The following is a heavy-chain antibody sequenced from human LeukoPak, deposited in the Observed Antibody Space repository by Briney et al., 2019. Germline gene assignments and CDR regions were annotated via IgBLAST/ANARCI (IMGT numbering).Heavy chain of an antibody. D-gene: IGHD3-10*01. J-gene: IGHJ4*02. Sequence: GGSLRLSCAASGFTFSSYGMHWVRQAPGKGLEWVAVIWYDGSNKYYADSVKGRFTISRDNSKNTLYLQMNSLRAEDTAVYYCARDWGARVWGVITPLDYWGQGTLVTVSS. V-gene: IGHV3-33*01. CDR1: GFTFSSYG. CDR2: IWYDGSNK. CDR3: ARDWGARVWGVITPLDY.